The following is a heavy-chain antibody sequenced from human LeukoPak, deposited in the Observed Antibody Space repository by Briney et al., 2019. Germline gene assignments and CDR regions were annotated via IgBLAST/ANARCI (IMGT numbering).Heavy chain of an antibody. J-gene: IGHJ4*02. Sequence: ASVKVSCKAPGGTFSSYAISWVRQAPGQGLEWMGGIIPIFGTANYAQKFQGRVTITADKSTSTAYMELSSLRSEDTAVYYCAREDGVRGVTTLDYWGQGTLVTVSS. D-gene: IGHD3-10*01. CDR3: AREDGVRGVTTLDY. V-gene: IGHV1-69*06. CDR1: GGTFSSYA. CDR2: IIPIFGTA.